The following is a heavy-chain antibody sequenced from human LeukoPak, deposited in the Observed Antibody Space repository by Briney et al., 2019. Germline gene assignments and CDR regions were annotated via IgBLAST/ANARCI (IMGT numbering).Heavy chain of an antibody. J-gene: IGHJ4*02. CDR3: AHSDDYSNTIDY. V-gene: IGHV1-69*05. CDR1: GGTFSSYA. Sequence: ASVKVSCKASGGTFSSYAISWVRQAPGQGLEWMGGIIPIFGTANYAQKFQGRVTITTDESTSTAYMELSSLRSGDTAVYYCAHSDDYSNTIDYWGQGTLVTVSS. CDR2: IIPIFGTA. D-gene: IGHD4-11*01.